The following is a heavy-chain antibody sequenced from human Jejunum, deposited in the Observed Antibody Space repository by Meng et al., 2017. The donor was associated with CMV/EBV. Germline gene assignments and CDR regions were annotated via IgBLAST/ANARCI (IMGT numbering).Heavy chain of an antibody. J-gene: IGHJ4*02. CDR3: ARVSSGWDYFDY. CDR2: IYYSGST. D-gene: IGHD6-19*01. CDR1: GGSVSSGGYY. V-gene: IGHV4-31*03. Sequence: QVQLQESGPGLVKPSQTLSLTCTVSGGSVSSGGYYLTWIRQHPGKGLEWFRHIYYSGSTFYNPSLKRRVIISIDTSKNQFSLNLRSVTAADTAVYYCARVSSGWDYFDYWGQGTLVTVSS.